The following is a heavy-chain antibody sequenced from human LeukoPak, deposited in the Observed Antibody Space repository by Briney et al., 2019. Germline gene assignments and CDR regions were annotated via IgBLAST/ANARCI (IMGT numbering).Heavy chain of an antibody. J-gene: IGHJ5*02. D-gene: IGHD6-13*01. CDR3: ARGIAAAGRNWFDP. Sequence: AGGSLRLSCAASGFTFSSYWMSWVRQAPGKGLEWVANIKQDGSEKYYVDSVKGRFTISRDNAKNSLYLQINSLRADDTAVYYCARGIAAAGRNWFDPWGQGTLVTVSS. V-gene: IGHV3-7*03. CDR2: IKQDGSEK. CDR1: GFTFSSYW.